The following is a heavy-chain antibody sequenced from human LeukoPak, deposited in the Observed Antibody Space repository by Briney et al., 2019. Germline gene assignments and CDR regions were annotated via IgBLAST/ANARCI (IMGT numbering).Heavy chain of an antibody. D-gene: IGHD3-10*01. J-gene: IGHJ6*02. CDR2: IIPIFGTA. V-gene: IGHV1-69*13. CDR1: GGTFSSYA. Sequence: SVNVSCKASGGTFSSYAISWVRQAPGQGLEWMGGIIPIFGTANYAQKFQGRVTITADESTSTAYMELSSLRSEDTAVYYCARGTDYYGSGSYYYYGMDVWGQGTTVTVSS. CDR3: ARGTDYYGSGSYYYYGMDV.